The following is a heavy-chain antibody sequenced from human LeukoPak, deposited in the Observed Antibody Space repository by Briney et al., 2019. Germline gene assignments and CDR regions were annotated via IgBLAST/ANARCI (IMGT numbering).Heavy chain of an antibody. CDR2: ISGYNGYT. CDR1: GYTFTNYG. V-gene: IGHV1-18*01. J-gene: IGHJ4*02. Sequence: ASVKVSCKASGYTFTNYGINWVRQAPGQGLEWMGWISGYNGYTKYAQKLQGRVTMTTDTSTSTAYMELRSLRSDDTAVYYCARDLGHGEFYYFDYWGQGTLVTVSS. CDR3: ARDLGHGEFYYFDY. D-gene: IGHD3-10*01.